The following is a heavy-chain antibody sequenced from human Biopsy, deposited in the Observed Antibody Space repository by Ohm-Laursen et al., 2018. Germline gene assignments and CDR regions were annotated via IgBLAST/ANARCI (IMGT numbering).Heavy chain of an antibody. J-gene: IGHJ3*02. D-gene: IGHD3-22*01. CDR2: IYNTGST. V-gene: IGHV4-4*07. CDR1: GGSFTGHY. CDR3: ARDLPYYENSGYGAFDM. Sequence: SDTLSLTCTVSGGSFTGHYWNWIRQTAGKALEWIGRIYNTGSTNYNPSLQSRVTMSVDTSKNQFSLKMSSVTAADTAVYYCARDLPYYENSGYGAFDMWGQGTMVTVSS.